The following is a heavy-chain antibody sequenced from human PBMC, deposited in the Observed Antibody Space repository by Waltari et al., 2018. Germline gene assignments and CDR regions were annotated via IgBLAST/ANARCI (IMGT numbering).Heavy chain of an antibody. D-gene: IGHD3-3*01. CDR2: INPNSGGT. J-gene: IGHJ5*02. CDR3: ARGPEELRLLFDP. V-gene: IGHV1-2*02. CDR1: GYTFPGSH. Sequence: QVQLVQSGAEVTKPGASVKGTCKAYGYTFPGSHMHWVSNAPGQGLEWMGWINPNSGGTNYAQKFQGRVTMTRDTSISTAYMELSRLRSDDTAVYYCARGPEELRLLFDPWGQGTLVTVSS.